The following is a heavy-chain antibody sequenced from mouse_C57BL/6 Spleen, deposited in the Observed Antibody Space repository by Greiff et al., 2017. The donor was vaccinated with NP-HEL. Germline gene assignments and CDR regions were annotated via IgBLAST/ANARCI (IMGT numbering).Heavy chain of an antibody. CDR2: IDPETGGT. D-gene: IGHD1-1*01. Sequence: QVQLKQSGAELVRPGASVTLSCKASGYTFTDYDMHWVKQTPVHGLEWIGAIDPETGGTAYNQKFKGKAILTADKSSSTAYRELRSLTSEDSAVYYCTRRYYGSSYWYFDVWGTGTTVTVSS. J-gene: IGHJ1*03. CDR1: GYTFTDYD. CDR3: TRRYYGSSYWYFDV. V-gene: IGHV1-15*01.